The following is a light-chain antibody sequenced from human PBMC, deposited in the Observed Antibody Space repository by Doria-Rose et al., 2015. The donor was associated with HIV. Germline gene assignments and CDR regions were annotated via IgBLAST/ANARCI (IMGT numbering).Light chain of an antibody. V-gene: IGLV1-40*01. CDR2: GNS. J-gene: IGLJ1*01. CDR1: SSNTGADYD. Sequence: APGQRVTISCTGSSSNTGADYDVHWYQQLPGTAPKLLIYGNSNRPSGVPDQFSGSKSGTSASLAITGLQAEDEADYYCQSYDSSLSGSYVFGTGTKVTVL. CDR3: QSYDSSLSGSYV.